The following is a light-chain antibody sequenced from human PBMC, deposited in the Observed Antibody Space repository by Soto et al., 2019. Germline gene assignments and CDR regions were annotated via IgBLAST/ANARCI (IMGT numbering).Light chain of an antibody. V-gene: IGKV3-20*01. CDR2: GAS. CDR1: QSVSSSF. Sequence: EIVLTQSPGTLSLSPGERATLSCRASQSVSSSFLAWYQQKPGQAPRLLIYGASSRATGIPDRFSGSGSGTDFTLTISGLEPEDCAVYYCQQYGSPPWTFGQGTKVEMK. J-gene: IGKJ1*01. CDR3: QQYGSPPWT.